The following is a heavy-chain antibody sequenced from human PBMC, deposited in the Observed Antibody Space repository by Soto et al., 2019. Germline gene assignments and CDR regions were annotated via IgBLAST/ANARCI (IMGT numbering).Heavy chain of an antibody. J-gene: IGHJ4*02. CDR1: GFTFNTYG. V-gene: IGHV3-30*18. CDR2: ISNDGSNK. Sequence: QVQLVESGGGVVQPGKSLRLSCAASGFTFNTYGMHWVRQAPGKGPEWVAVISNDGSNKYYADSVKGGFTISRDNSKNTLYLQMNSLRAEDTAVYYCANWNYPQSDWGQGTLVTVSS. CDR3: ANWNYPQSD. D-gene: IGHD1-7*01.